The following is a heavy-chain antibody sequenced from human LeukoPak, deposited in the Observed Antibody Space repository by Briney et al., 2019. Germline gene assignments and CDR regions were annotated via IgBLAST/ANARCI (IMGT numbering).Heavy chain of an antibody. CDR1: GITFRSFG. CDR3: ARDGTVTAGPFDP. J-gene: IGHJ5*02. V-gene: IGHV3-33*01. CDR2: IWYDGSNK. Sequence: GTSLRLSCAASGITFRSFGMHWVRQAPGKGLERVAFIWYDGSNKYYADSVKGRFTISRDNSKNTLYLQMNSLRVEDTAVYYCARDGTVTAGPFDPWGQGTLVTVSS. D-gene: IGHD4-11*01.